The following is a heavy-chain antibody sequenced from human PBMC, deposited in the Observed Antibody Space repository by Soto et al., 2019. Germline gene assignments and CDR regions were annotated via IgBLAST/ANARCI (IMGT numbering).Heavy chain of an antibody. J-gene: IGHJ4*02. D-gene: IGHD6-13*01. CDR2: INSDVSST. CDR3: ARGPEGINWYTLPIDY. Sequence: PGGSLRLSCAASGFTFSSYWMHWVRQVPGKGLVWVSRINSDVSSTTYADSVKGRFTISRDNAKNMLYLQMNSLRVEDTAVYYCARGPEGINWYTLPIDYWGQGTLVTVSS. CDR1: GFTFSSYW. V-gene: IGHV3-74*01.